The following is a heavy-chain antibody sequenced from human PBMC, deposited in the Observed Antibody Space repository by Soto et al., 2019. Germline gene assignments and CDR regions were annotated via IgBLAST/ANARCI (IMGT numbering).Heavy chain of an antibody. CDR1: GYPFTSYG. CDR3: AREFSMMVRGVCDTYGMDV. V-gene: IGHV1-18*04. CDR2: ISAYNGNT. J-gene: IGHJ6*02. D-gene: IGHD3-10*01. Sequence: ASVKVSCKASGYPFTSYGIIWVRQAPGQELERMGWISAYNGNTNYAQKLEGRVTMTTDTSTSTAYMELRSLRSDDTAVYYCAREFSMMVRGVCDTYGMDVWGQGTTVTVSS.